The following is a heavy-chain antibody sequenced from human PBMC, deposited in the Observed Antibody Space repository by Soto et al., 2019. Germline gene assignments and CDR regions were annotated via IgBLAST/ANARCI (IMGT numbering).Heavy chain of an antibody. Sequence: LRLSCAASGFTFRSYWMSWVRQAPGKGLEWVANMNQDGSEKYFVGSVKGRFTISRDNAKSSLYLQMNSLRAEDTAVYYCAREKSYGDSFDYWGQGTLVTVSS. CDR2: MNQDGSEK. CDR1: GFTFRSYW. V-gene: IGHV3-7*01. D-gene: IGHD4-17*01. J-gene: IGHJ4*02. CDR3: AREKSYGDSFDY.